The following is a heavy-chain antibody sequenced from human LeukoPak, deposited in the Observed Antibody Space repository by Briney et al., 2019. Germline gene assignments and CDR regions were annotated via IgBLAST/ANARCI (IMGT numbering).Heavy chain of an antibody. CDR1: GGSISSGSYY. CDR3: ARGGRGKMGGY. Sequence: KPSEILSLTCTVSGGSISSGSYYWSWIRQPAGKGLEWIGEINHSGSTNYNPSLKSRVTISVDTSKNQFSLKLSSVTAADTAVYYCARGGRGKMGGYWGQGTLVTVSS. D-gene: IGHD1-26*01. J-gene: IGHJ4*02. CDR2: INHSGST. V-gene: IGHV4-61*10.